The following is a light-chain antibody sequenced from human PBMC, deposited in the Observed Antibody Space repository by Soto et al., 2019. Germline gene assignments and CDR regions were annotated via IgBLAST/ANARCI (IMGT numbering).Light chain of an antibody. J-gene: IGKJ1*01. CDR3: HQYGTAPWT. V-gene: IGKV3-20*01. CDR1: QTVSSNY. Sequence: EIVLTQSPGTLSLSPGERATLSCRASQTVSSNYLAWYQQKPGQAPRLLIYGASSRATGIPDRFSGGGSGPDFTLTISRLEPEDFAVYHCHQYGTAPWTFGQGTKVELK. CDR2: GAS.